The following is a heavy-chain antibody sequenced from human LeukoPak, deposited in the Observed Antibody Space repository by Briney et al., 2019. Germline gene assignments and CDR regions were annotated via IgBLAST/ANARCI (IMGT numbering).Heavy chain of an antibody. CDR2: INPNSGGT. CDR1: GYTFTGYY. J-gene: IGHJ4*02. D-gene: IGHD3-22*01. Sequence: ASVKVPCKASGYTFTGYYMHWVRQAPGQGLEWMGWINPNSGGTNYAQKFQGRVTMTRDTSISTAYMELSRLRSDDTAVYYCARGPSIRRYYDSSGYPRAIFDYWGQGTLVTVSS. V-gene: IGHV1-2*02. CDR3: ARGPSIRRYYDSSGYPRAIFDY.